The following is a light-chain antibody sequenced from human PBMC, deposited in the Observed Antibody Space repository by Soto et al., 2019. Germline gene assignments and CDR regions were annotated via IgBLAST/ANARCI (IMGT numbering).Light chain of an antibody. J-gene: IGLJ1*01. CDR2: TND. V-gene: IGLV1-44*01. Sequence: QSVLTQPPSASGTPGQRVTISCSGSSSNIGSNTVNWYQQLPGTAPKLLIYTNDQRPSDVPDRFSGSRSGTSASLAISGLQFEDEADYHCSSWDDNLDAVVFGAGTKVTVL. CDR3: SSWDDNLDAVV. CDR1: SSNIGSNT.